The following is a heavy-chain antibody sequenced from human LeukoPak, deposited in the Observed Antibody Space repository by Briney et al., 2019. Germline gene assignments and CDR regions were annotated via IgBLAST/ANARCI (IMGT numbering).Heavy chain of an antibody. D-gene: IGHD2-2*02. J-gene: IGHJ3*02. Sequence: GGSLRLSCAASGFTFDDYAMHWVRQAPGKGLEWVSGISWNSGSIGYADSVKGRFTISRDNAKNSLYLQMNSLRAEDTALYYCAKVACSSTSCYRLGDAFDTWGQGTMVTVSS. V-gene: IGHV3-9*01. CDR1: GFTFDDYA. CDR3: AKVACSSTSCYRLGDAFDT. CDR2: ISWNSGSI.